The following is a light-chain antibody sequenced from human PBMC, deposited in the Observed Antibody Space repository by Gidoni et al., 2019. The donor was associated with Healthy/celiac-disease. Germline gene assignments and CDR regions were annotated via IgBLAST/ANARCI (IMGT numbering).Light chain of an antibody. V-gene: IGKV1-39*01. J-gene: IGKJ2*01. CDR3: QQSYSTPPENT. Sequence: DIQMTQSPSSLSASVGDRVTITCRASQSISSYLNWYQQKPGKAPKLLIYAASSLQSGVPSSFSGSGSGTDFTLTISSLQPEDFATYYCQQSYSTPPENTFGQGTKLEIK. CDR2: AAS. CDR1: QSISSY.